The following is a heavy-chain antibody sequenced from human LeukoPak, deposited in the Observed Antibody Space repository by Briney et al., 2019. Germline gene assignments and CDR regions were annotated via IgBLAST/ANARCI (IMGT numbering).Heavy chain of an antibody. CDR3: AKKAAGYFYPFDY. V-gene: IGHV3-23*01. CDR2: ISGSGGST. CDR1: GFTFSIDG. Sequence: GGSLRLSCVGSGFTFSIDGMNWVRQAPGEGLEWVSTISGSGGSTYYADSVKGRFTISRDNSKNTLYLQMNSLRAEDTAVYSCAKKAAGYFYPFDYWGQGTLVTVSS. D-gene: IGHD3-22*01. J-gene: IGHJ4*02.